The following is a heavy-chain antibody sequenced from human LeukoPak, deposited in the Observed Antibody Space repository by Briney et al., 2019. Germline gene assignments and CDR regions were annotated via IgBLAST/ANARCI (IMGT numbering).Heavy chain of an antibody. J-gene: IGHJ6*03. Sequence: PGESLTISCKGSGYSFTSYWIGWVRQMPGKGLEWMGIIYPGDSDTRYSPSFQGQVTISADKSISTAYLQWSSLKASDTAMYYCARTFSGYDSHYYYYMDVWGKGTTVTVSS. CDR2: IYPGDSDT. D-gene: IGHD5-12*01. CDR3: ARTFSGYDSHYYYYMDV. V-gene: IGHV5-51*03. CDR1: GYSFTSYW.